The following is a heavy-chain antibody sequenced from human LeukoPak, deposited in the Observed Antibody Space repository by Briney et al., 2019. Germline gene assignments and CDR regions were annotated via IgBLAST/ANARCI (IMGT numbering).Heavy chain of an antibody. CDR1: GYTFTGYY. D-gene: IGHD5-24*01. CDR2: INPNSGGT. CDR3: ARENQGRRWLQLSLGY. Sequence: GASVKVSCKASGYTFTGYYMHWVRQAPGQGLEWMGWINPNSGGTNYAQKFQGRVTMTRDTSISTAYMELSRLRSDDTAVYYCARENQGRRWLQLSLGYWGQGTLVTVSS. V-gene: IGHV1-2*02. J-gene: IGHJ4*02.